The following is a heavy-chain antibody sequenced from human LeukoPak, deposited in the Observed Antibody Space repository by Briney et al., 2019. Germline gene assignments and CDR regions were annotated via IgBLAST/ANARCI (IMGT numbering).Heavy chain of an antibody. V-gene: IGHV3-23*01. D-gene: IGHD3-10*01. Sequence: GGSLRLSCAASGFTFSSYAMSWVRQAPGKGLEWVSAISGSGGSTYYADSVKGRFTISRDNSKNTLYLQMNSLRAEGTAVYYCAKDRQYYYGSGSYYNSNFDYWGQGTLVTVSS. J-gene: IGHJ4*02. CDR1: GFTFSSYA. CDR2: ISGSGGST. CDR3: AKDRQYYYGSGSYYNSNFDY.